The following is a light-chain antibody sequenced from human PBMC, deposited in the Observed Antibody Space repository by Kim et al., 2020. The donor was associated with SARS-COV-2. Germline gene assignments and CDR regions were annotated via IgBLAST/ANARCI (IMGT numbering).Light chain of an antibody. CDR2: STS. CDR1: QSISNF. J-gene: IGKJ1*01. Sequence: ASVGDRVTITCRASQSISNFLNWYQQKPGKAPKVVIYSTSSLESGVPSRFSGSGSGTDFTLTISSLQAEDFATYYCQQSYATPQTFGQGTKVEIK. CDR3: QQSYATPQT. V-gene: IGKV1-39*01.